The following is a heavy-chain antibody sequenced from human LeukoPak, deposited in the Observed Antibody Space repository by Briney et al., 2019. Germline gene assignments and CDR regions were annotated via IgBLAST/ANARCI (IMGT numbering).Heavy chain of an antibody. D-gene: IGHD2-15*01. J-gene: IGHJ4*02. V-gene: IGHV4-38-2*02. CDR2: IYHSGST. CDR3: VRALKWTQDY. Sequence: SETLSLTCTVSGYSISSGYYWGWIRQPPGKGLEWIGSIYHSGSTYYNPSLKSRVTISVDTSKNQFSLKLSSVTAADTAVYYCVRALKWTQDYWGQGTLVTVSS. CDR1: GYSISSGYY.